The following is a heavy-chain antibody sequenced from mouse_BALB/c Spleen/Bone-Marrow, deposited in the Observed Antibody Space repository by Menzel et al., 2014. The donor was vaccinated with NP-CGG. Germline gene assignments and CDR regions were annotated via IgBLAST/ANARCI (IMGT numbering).Heavy chain of an antibody. J-gene: IGHJ3*01. V-gene: IGHV2-9*02. CDR1: GFSLTSYG. Sequence: VQLQQSGPGLVAPSQSLSITCTVSGFSLTSYGVHWVRQPPGKGLEWLGVIWAGGSTNYNSAPMSRLSISKDNSKSQVFLKMNSLQTDDTAMYYCARAQLGCFAYWGQGTLVTVSA. CDR3: ARAQLGCFAY. CDR2: IWAGGST. D-gene: IGHD4-1*02.